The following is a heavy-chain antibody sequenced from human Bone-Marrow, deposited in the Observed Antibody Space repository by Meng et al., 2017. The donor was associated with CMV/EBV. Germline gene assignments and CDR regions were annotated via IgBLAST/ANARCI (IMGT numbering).Heavy chain of an antibody. V-gene: IGHV3-21*01. CDR3: ARDSGSGIRGRPYFRY. CDR1: GFTFSSYE. J-gene: IGHJ4*02. D-gene: IGHD3-10*01. CDR2: ISSSSSYI. Sequence: GGSLRLSCAASGFTFSSYEMNWVRQAPGKGLEWVASISSSSSYIYYADSVKGRFTISRDNVKNSLYLQMNSLESVDTAVYYCARDSGSGIRGRPYFRYTGQGTLVTVSS.